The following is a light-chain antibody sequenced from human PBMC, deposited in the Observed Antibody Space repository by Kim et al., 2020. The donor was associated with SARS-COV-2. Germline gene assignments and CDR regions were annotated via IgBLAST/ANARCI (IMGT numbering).Light chain of an antibody. J-gene: IGKJ1*01. V-gene: IGKV1-6*01. CDR3: LRDNNDPWT. Sequence: ASVGNRVPIPCRAGQGIRDDLGWYQQKPGKAPKLLFYAASSLQSGVPSRFSGSGSGTDFTLTISSLQPEEFATNYCLRDNNDPWTFGQGTTVDIK. CDR1: QGIRDD. CDR2: AAS.